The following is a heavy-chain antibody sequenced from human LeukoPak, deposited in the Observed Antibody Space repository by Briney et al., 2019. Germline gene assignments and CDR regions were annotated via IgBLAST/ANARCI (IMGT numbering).Heavy chain of an antibody. D-gene: IGHD2-15*01. CDR1: GFAFDDYA. J-gene: IGHJ5*02. CDR2: ISGDGGST. V-gene: IGHV3-43*02. Sequence: AGGSLRLSCAASGFAFDDYAMHWVRQAPGKGLEWVSLISGDGGSTYYADSVKGRFTISRDNSKNSLYLQMNSLRTEDTALCYCAKEYIVVVVAATWFDPWGQGTLVTVSS. CDR3: AKEYIVVVVAATWFDP.